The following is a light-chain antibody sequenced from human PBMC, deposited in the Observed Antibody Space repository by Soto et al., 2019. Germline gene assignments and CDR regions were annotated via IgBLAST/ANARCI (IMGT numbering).Light chain of an antibody. V-gene: IGKV1-27*01. Sequence: DFQMTQSPSSLSASVGDRVTITCRASQSFSTYLAWYQQKPGKVPKLLISGISTLQSGVPSRFSGSGSGTDFTLTISRLQSEDFATYYCQQYYEFPLTFGGGTKV. CDR3: QQYYEFPLT. CDR2: GIS. CDR1: QSFSTY. J-gene: IGKJ4*01.